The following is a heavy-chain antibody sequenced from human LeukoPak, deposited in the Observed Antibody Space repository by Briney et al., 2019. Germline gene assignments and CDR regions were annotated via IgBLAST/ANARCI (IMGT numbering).Heavy chain of an antibody. CDR1: GYTISSYY. J-gene: IGHJ5*02. D-gene: IGHD2-21*01. CDR3: ARDSGRGEMEFDP. Sequence: SETLSLTCTVSGYTISSYYRSWIRQPPGKGLEWIGYIYYSGSTNYNPSLKKRLTISVDTTTNHSSLLLSTVPSADTAVYCCARDSGRGEMEFDPWGQGTLVTVSS. V-gene: IGHV4-59*01. CDR2: IYYSGST.